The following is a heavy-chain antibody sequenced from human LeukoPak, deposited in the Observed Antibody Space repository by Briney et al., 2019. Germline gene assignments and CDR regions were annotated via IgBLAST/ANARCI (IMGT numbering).Heavy chain of an antibody. J-gene: IGHJ4*02. V-gene: IGHV4-31*03. D-gene: IGHD6-13*01. Sequence: SETLSLTCTVSGGSISSGGYYWSWIRQPPGKGLEWIGYIYYSWSTYYNPSLKSRVTISVDTSKNQFSLKLSSVTAADTAVYYCASAYSSSWYNYWGQGTLVTVSS. CDR2: IYYSWST. CDR3: ASAYSSSWYNY. CDR1: GGSISSGGYY.